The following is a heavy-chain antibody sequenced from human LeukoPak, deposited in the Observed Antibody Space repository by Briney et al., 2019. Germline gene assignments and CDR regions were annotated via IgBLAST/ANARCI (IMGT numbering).Heavy chain of an antibody. CDR1: GFFFDDYG. CDR3: VKDSDFWSGLDV. CDR2: ISWQSNTR. V-gene: IGHV3-9*01. D-gene: IGHD3-3*01. J-gene: IGHJ6*02. Sequence: GGSLRVSCAASGFFFDDYGMHWVRPVPGKGVEWVSGISWQSNTRKYADSERGGFTISRDNAKNTLYLQMNSLKLEDTALYYCVKDSDFWSGLDVWGQGTMVTVS.